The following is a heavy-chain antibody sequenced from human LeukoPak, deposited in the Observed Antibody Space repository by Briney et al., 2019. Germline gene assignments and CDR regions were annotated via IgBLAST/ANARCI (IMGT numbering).Heavy chain of an antibody. D-gene: IGHD2-2*01. CDR2: VSYSGST. V-gene: IGHV4-59*01. CDR3: ARGYCSSTSCIFDY. CDR1: GGSISSYY. Sequence: PSETLSLTCTVSGGSISSYYWSWIRRPPGKGLEWIGYVSYSGSTNYNPSLKSRVTMSLDTSKNQFSLKLSSVTAADTAMYYCARGYCSSTSCIFDYWGQGTLVTVSS. J-gene: IGHJ4*02.